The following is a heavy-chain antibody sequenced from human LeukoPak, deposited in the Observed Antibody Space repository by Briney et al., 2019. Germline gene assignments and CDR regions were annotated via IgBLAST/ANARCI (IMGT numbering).Heavy chain of an antibody. J-gene: IGHJ5*02. CDR3: ARDLSGKDWFDP. V-gene: IGHV4-59*01. CDR1: GGSISRYY. Sequence: SSETLSLTCTVSGGSISRYYWSWIRQPPGKGLEWIGYIYYSGSTNYNPSLKSRVTISVDTSKNQFSLKLSSVTAADTAVYYCARDLSGKDWFDPWGQGTLVTVSS. D-gene: IGHD3-10*01. CDR2: IYYSGST.